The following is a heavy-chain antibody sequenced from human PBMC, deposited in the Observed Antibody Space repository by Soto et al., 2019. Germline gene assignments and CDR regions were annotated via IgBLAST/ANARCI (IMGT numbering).Heavy chain of an antibody. J-gene: IGHJ6*02. D-gene: IGHD1-26*01. CDR3: ARGVLLAPDV. CDR2: IYNSGST. V-gene: IGHV4-31*03. Sequence: SETLSLTCIVSGGSISSGGYYWSWIRHHPGKGLEWIGYIYNSGSTYYNPSLKSRVTISVDTSKNQFSLKLSSVTAADTVVYYCARGVLLAPDVWGQGTTVTVSS. CDR1: GGSISSGGYY.